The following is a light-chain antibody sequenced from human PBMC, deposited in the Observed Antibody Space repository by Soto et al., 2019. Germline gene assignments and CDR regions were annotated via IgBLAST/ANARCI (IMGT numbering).Light chain of an antibody. J-gene: IGKJ4*01. V-gene: IGKV3-11*01. CDR2: DAS. CDR1: QSVSSY. Sequence: EIVLTQSPATLSLSPGERATLSCRASQSVSSYLAWYQQKPGQAPRLLISDASNRASGIPARFSGSGSRTDFTLPISSLEPEDFAVYYCQQRSNWPLLTFGGGTKLEIK. CDR3: QQRSNWPLLT.